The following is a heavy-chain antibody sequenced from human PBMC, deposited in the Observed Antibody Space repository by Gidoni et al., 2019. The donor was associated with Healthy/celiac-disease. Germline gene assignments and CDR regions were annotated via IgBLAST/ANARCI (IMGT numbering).Heavy chain of an antibody. Sequence: EVQLLESGGGLVQPGGSLRLSCAASGFTFSSYAMSWVRQAPGKGLEWVSAISGSGGSTYYADSVKGRFTISRENSKNTLYLQMNSLRAEDTAVYYCAKDPTAGGSYYGDYWGQGTLVTVSS. J-gene: IGHJ4*02. CDR1: GFTFSSYA. CDR3: AKDPTAGGSYYGDY. V-gene: IGHV3-23*01. D-gene: IGHD1-26*01. CDR2: ISGSGGST.